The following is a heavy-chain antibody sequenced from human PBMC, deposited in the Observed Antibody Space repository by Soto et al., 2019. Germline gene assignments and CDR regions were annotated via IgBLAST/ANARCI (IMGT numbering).Heavy chain of an antibody. Sequence: KTSETLSLTCTVSGGSVSSGSYYWSWIRQPPGKGLEWIGYIYYSGSTNYNPSLKSRVTISVDTSKNQFSLKLSSVTAADTAVYYCARERVAATRRAFDIWGQGTMVTVSS. CDR3: ARERVAATRRAFDI. V-gene: IGHV4-61*01. CDR1: GGSVSSGSYY. CDR2: IYYSGST. J-gene: IGHJ3*02. D-gene: IGHD2-15*01.